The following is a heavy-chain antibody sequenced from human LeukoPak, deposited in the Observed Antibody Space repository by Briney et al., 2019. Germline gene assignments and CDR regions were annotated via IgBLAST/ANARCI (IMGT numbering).Heavy chain of an antibody. V-gene: IGHV4-61*02. CDR2: IYTSGST. D-gene: IGHD2-15*01. Sequence: SETLSLTCTVSGGSISSGSYYWSWIWQPAGKGLEWIGRIYTSGSTNYNPSLKSRVTISVDTSKNQFSLKLSSVTAADTAVYYCARDHCSGGSCYRDYYYYYMDVWGKGTTVTVSS. CDR1: GGSISSGSYY. J-gene: IGHJ6*03. CDR3: ARDHCSGGSCYRDYYYYYMDV.